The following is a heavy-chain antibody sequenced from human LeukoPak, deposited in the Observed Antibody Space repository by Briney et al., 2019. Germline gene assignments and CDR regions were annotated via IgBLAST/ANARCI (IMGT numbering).Heavy chain of an antibody. CDR2: ISSAGTT. CDR1: GFSVSSNY. Sequence: GGSLRLSCAACGFSVSSNYMNWGRQGPGKGLEWVSFISSAGTTYYADSVKGRFTISIDNCKNTLYLQMNSLRAEDTAVYYCARVASDSRGWYHFDYGGQGTLVAVSS. D-gene: IGHD6-19*01. V-gene: IGHV3-53*01. J-gene: IGHJ4*02. CDR3: ARVASDSRGWYHFDY.